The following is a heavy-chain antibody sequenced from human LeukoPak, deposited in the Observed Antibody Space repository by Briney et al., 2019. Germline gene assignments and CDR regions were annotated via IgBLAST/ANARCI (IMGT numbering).Heavy chain of an antibody. CDR3: ASEQGGSFHH. J-gene: IGHJ1*01. Sequence: SQTLSLTCAISADTVSSKSGAWNWIRQSPSRGLEWLGRTYYRSEWFNDYEESVKSRIIINADTSKNQISLQLKSVSPEDTAVYYCASEQGGSFHHWGQGTLVFVSS. CDR2: TYYRSEWFN. V-gene: IGHV6-1*01. CDR1: ADTVSSKSGA. D-gene: IGHD3-16*01.